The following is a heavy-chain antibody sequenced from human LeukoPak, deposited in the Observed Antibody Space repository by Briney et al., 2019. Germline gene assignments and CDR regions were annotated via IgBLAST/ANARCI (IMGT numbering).Heavy chain of an antibody. CDR1: GGSISSDY. CDR3: AREAGSGWYDY. J-gene: IGHJ4*02. D-gene: IGHD6-19*01. CDR2: IYYSVSI. V-gene: IGHV4-59*01. Sequence: SETLSLTCAVPGGSISSDYWSWVRQPPGKGLELIRYIYYSVSISYNPSLESRVTISVATSKNQFSLKLSSVTAAATAMYYCAREAGSGWYDYWGQGTLVTVSS.